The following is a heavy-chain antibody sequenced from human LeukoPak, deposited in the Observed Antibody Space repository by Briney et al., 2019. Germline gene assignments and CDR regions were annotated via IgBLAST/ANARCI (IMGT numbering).Heavy chain of an antibody. D-gene: IGHD1-1*01. Sequence: SETLSLTCTVSGGSISRYYWSWIRQPPGKGLEWIGYIYYSGSTNYNPSLKSRVTISVDTSKNQFSLKLSSVTAADTAVYFCARGTGWFAYWGQGTLVTVSS. CDR3: ARGTGWFAY. V-gene: IGHV4-59*01. CDR2: IYYSGST. CDR1: GGSISRYY. J-gene: IGHJ5*01.